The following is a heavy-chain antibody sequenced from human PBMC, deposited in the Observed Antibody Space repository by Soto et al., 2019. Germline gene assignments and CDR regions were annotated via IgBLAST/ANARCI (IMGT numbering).Heavy chain of an antibody. CDR2: ISYDGNNK. V-gene: IGHV3-30*03. CDR3: ARGAEYQVLSRDYFYGMDV. Sequence: QVLLVESGGGVVQPGRSLRLSCAASTFTLSTYGMHWVRQAPGKGLEWVAVISYDGNNKYYADSVKGRFTISRDNSRNTLSLQMNSLTTEDTAVYYCARGAEYQVLSRDYFYGMDVWGQGIMVTVSS. J-gene: IGHJ6*02. CDR1: TFTLSTYG. D-gene: IGHD2-2*01.